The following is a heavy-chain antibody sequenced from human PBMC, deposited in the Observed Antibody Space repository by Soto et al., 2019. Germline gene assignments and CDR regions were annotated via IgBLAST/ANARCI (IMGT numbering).Heavy chain of an antibody. V-gene: IGHV1-2*04. D-gene: IGHD2-8*01. J-gene: IGHJ6*02. CDR3: ARGDSTDCSNGVCSFFYNHDMDV. Sequence: ASVKVSCKASGYSFTDYHIHWVRQAPGQGLEWLGRINPKSGGTSTAQKFQGWVTMTTDTSISTASMELTRLTSDDTAIYYCARGDSTDCSNGVCSFFYNHDMDVWGQGTTVTAP. CDR1: GYSFTDYH. CDR2: INPKSGGT.